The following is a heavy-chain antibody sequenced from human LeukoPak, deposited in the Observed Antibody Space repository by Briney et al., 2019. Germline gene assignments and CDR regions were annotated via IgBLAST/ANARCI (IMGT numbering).Heavy chain of an antibody. V-gene: IGHV3-23*01. CDR1: GFTFSSYA. Sequence: PGGSLRLSCAASGFTFSSYAMTWVRQAPGKGLEWVSVSGSGGNTYYADSVKGRFTISRDNSKNTLYLQMNSLRAEDTAVYYCAKGITLIVVVITGVDYWGPGTLVTVSS. CDR3: AKGITLIVVVITGVDY. CDR2: SGSGGNT. D-gene: IGHD3-22*01. J-gene: IGHJ4*02.